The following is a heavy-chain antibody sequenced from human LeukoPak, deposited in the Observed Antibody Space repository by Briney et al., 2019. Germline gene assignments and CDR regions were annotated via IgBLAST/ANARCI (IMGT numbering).Heavy chain of an antibody. J-gene: IGHJ4*02. CDR3: AKGDTTWEGFFDS. V-gene: IGHV3-15*01. D-gene: IGHD1-26*01. CDR1: GFTFTNAW. CDR2: IRNVPDGGTT. Sequence: GGSLRLSCAVSGFTFTNAWMSWVRQAPGKGLEWVGRIRNVPDGGTTDYAAPVKDRFTISRDDSTSTLYLQMNSLRAEDTALYYCAKGDTTWEGFFDSWGQGTLVTVSS.